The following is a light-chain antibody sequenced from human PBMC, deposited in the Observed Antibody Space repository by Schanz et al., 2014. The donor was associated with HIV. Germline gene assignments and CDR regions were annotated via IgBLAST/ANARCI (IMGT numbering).Light chain of an antibody. CDR1: QTVSNN. CDR3: QQYDTYPYT. J-gene: IGKJ2*01. CDR2: GAS. Sequence: EIVMTQSPGTLSVSPGERATLSCRASQTVSNNLAWYQQKPGQAPRLLIYGASTRVTGIPARFSGSGSGTEFTLTITTLQPEDFATYYCQQYDTYPYTFGQGTTLDLK. V-gene: IGKV3-15*01.